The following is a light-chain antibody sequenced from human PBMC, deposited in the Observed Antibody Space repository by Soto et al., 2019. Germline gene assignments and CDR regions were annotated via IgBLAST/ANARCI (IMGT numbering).Light chain of an antibody. V-gene: IGKV2-30*02. J-gene: IGKJ2*01. CDR3: MHGTHWPYT. Sequence: DVVMTQSPLSLPVTLGQPASISCRSTQSLVHSDGNTHLNWFQQRPGQSPRRLICKVSNRDSGVPDRFSGSASGTDFPLKISRVEAEDVGVYYCMHGTHWPYTFGQGTKLEIK. CDR2: KVS. CDR1: QSLVHSDGNTH.